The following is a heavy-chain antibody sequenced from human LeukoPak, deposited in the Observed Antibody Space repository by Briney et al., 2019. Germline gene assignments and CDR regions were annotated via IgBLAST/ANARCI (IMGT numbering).Heavy chain of an antibody. CDR1: GYTFNSYG. CDR2: IIPILGIA. J-gene: IGHJ4*02. Sequence: GASVKVSCKASGYTFNSYGISWVRQAPGQGLEWMGRIIPILGIANYAQKFQGRVTITADKSTSTAYMELSSLRSEDTAVYYCAREQFGDYGAYFDYWGQGTLVTVSS. CDR3: AREQFGDYGAYFDY. D-gene: IGHD4-17*01. V-gene: IGHV1-69*04.